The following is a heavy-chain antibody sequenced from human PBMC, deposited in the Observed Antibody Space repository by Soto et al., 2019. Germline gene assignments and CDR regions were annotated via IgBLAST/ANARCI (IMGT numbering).Heavy chain of an antibody. CDR2: MNPDNGKT. Sequence: ASVKVSCKASGYTFTSNDINWVRQAPGQGPEWMGWMNPDNGKTGFAQKFQGRITMTRNTSISTAYMELSSLRSDDTAVYFCARPLCSSTRCGPYFFDYWGQGTLVTVSS. V-gene: IGHV1-8*01. CDR1: GYTFTSND. J-gene: IGHJ4*02. D-gene: IGHD2-2*01. CDR3: ARPLCSSTRCGPYFFDY.